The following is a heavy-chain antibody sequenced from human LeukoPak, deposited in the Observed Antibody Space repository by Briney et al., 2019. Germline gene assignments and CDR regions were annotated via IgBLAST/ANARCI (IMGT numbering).Heavy chain of an antibody. J-gene: IGHJ4*02. CDR2: IIPIFGTA. CDR3: ARDIYDILTGYYKD. D-gene: IGHD3-9*01. V-gene: IGHV1-69*13. CDR1: GGTFSSYA. Sequence: SVKVSYKASGGTFSSYAISWVRQAPGQGLEWMGGIIPIFGTANYAQKFQGRVTITADESTSTAYMELSSLRSEDTAVYYCARDIYDILTGYYKDWGQGTLVTVSS.